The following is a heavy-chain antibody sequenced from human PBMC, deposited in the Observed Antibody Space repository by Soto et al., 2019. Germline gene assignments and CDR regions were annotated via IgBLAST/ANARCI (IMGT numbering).Heavy chain of an antibody. CDR2: INPSGGST. V-gene: IGHV1-46*03. J-gene: IGHJ4*02. Sequence: GASVKVSCKASGYTFTSYYMHWVRQAPGQGLEWMGIINPSGGSTSYAQKFQGRVTMTRDTSTSTVYMELSSLRSEDTAVYYCARDSGYDYIWGSYRHPPHFDYWGQGTLVTVSS. CDR3: ARDSGYDYIWGSYRHPPHFDY. CDR1: GYTFTSYY. D-gene: IGHD3-16*02.